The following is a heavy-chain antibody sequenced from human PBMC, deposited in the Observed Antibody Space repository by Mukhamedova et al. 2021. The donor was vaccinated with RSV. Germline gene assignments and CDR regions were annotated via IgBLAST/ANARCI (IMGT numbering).Heavy chain of an antibody. CDR3: AKEGPYIGNYYHYFDY. J-gene: IGHJ4*02. Sequence: VRQAPGKGLEWVSSISGSDGSTFYADSVKGRFTISRDNSKNTLYLQMNSLRAEDTALYYCAKEGPYIGNYYHYFDYWGQGTLVT. V-gene: IGHV3-23*01. CDR2: ISGSDGST. D-gene: IGHD1-26*01.